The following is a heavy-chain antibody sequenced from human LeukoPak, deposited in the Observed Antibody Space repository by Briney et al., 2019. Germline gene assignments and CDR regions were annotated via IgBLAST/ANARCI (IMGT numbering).Heavy chain of an antibody. CDR1: GGSFSGYY. Sequence: SETLSLTCAVYGGSFSGYYWSWIRQPPGKGLEWSGEINHSGSSNYNPSLKSRVTISVDTSKNQFSLKLSSVTAADTAVYYCARELRYDNSDSGAFWGQGTVVTVSS. J-gene: IGHJ3*01. V-gene: IGHV4-34*01. CDR3: ARELRYDNSDSGAF. D-gene: IGHD3-22*01. CDR2: INHSGSS.